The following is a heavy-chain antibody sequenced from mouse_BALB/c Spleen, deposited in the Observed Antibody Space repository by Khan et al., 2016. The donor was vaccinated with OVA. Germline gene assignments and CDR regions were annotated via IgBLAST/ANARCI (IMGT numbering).Heavy chain of an antibody. D-gene: IGHD1-2*01. Sequence: QVQLKQSGPGLVQPSQNLSITCTVSGFSLTNYGVHWVRQSPGKALEWLGVIWSGGSTDYNAAFISRLRISKDNSKSQIFFEMNSLQADDTAMYFCGRNGGFHYFGYGVMDYWGQGTSVTVSS. CDR1: GFSLTNYG. CDR3: GRNGGFHYFGYGVMDY. V-gene: IGHV2-4-1*01. J-gene: IGHJ4*01. CDR2: IWSGGST.